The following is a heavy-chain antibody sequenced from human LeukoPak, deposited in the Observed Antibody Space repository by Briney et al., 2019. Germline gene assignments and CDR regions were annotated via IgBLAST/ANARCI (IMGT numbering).Heavy chain of an antibody. J-gene: IGHJ4*02. CDR3: AAAHYSSSWYYFDY. Sequence: SETLSLTCTVSGDSISSSRYYWGWIRQPPGKGLEWIGTVYYSGSTYYNPSLQSRVTISVDTSKNQFSLKLISVTAADTAVCYCAAAHYSSSWYYFDYWGQGTLVTVSS. CDR2: VYYSGST. V-gene: IGHV4-39*01. CDR1: GDSISSSRYY. D-gene: IGHD6-13*01.